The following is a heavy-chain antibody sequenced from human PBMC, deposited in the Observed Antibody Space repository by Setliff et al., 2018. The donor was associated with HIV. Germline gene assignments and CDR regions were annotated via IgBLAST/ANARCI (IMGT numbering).Heavy chain of an antibody. CDR1: GYTFISYA. Sequence: ASVKVSCKASGYTFISYAIHWVRQAPGQRLEWMGWINVGNGNTKYSQNFQDRVTITRDTFASTAYMELSSLRSEDTAVYYCARRQRKVGGGVALDYWGQGTLVTVSS. D-gene: IGHD1-26*01. V-gene: IGHV1-3*01. J-gene: IGHJ4*02. CDR3: ARRQRKVGGGVALDY. CDR2: INVGNGNT.